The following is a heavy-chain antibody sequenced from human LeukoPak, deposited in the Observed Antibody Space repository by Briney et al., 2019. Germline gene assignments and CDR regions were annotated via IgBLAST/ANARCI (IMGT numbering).Heavy chain of an antibody. J-gene: IGHJ4*02. Sequence: PGGSLRLSCAASGFAFSSYAMSWVRQAPGKGLEWVSSISGSGGSTHYADSVKGRFTISRDNSKITLYLQLDGLRAEDTAVYYCAKDSDAVTTCLDSWGQGTLVAVSS. CDR1: GFAFSSYA. CDR3: AKDSDAVTTCLDS. D-gene: IGHD4-17*01. V-gene: IGHV3-23*01. CDR2: ISGSGGST.